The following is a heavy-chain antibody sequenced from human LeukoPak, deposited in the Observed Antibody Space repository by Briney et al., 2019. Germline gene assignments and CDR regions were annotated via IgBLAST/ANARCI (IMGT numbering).Heavy chain of an antibody. V-gene: IGHV1-69*04. Sequence: ASVRVSCKASGGIFSSYAISWVRQAPGQGLEWMGRIIPILGIANYAQKFQGRVTITADKSTSTAYMELSSLRSEDTAVYYCARVSLTPVTQTGGGIDYWGQGTLVTVSS. CDR3: ARVSLTPVTQTGGGIDY. CDR2: IIPILGIA. D-gene: IGHD3-16*01. CDR1: GGIFSSYA. J-gene: IGHJ4*02.